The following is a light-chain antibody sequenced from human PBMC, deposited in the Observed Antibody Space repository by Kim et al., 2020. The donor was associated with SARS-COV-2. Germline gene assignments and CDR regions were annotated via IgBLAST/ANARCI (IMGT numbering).Light chain of an antibody. CDR3: QQRYDWPLT. J-gene: IGKJ4*01. V-gene: IGKV3-11*01. CDR2: ETS. CDR1: QSVGNS. Sequence: EIVLTQSTGTLSLSPGERATLSCRASQSVGNSLAWFQQKPGQAPRLLIFETSNRDTGIPARFSGSGSGTGFTLTISSLEPEDFAVYYCQQRYDWPLTFGGGTKVDIK.